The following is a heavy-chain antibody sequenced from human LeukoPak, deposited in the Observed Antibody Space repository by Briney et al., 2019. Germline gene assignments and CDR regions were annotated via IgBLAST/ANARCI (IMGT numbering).Heavy chain of an antibody. CDR3: ARASLYDNSAYYLDY. D-gene: IGHD3-22*01. Sequence: GGSLRLSCSASGFTFSSYSMNWVRQAPRKGLEWVSFISTSSSYIYYADSMKGRFTISRDNAKKSLYLQMNSLRAEDTALYHCARASLYDNSAYYLDYWGQGTLVTVSS. CDR1: GFTFSSYS. CDR2: ISTSSSYI. J-gene: IGHJ4*02. V-gene: IGHV3-21*04.